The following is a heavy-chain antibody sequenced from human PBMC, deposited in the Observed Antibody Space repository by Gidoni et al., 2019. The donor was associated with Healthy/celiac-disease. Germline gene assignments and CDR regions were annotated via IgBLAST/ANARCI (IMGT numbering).Heavy chain of an antibody. CDR3: ARGGKQWLVPLAFDY. V-gene: IGHV4-34*01. J-gene: IGHJ4*02. CDR2: INHSGSP. CDR1: GGSFSGYY. D-gene: IGHD6-19*01. Sequence: QVQLQQWGAGLLKPSETLSLTCAVYGGSFSGYYWSWIRQPPGKGLEWIGEINHSGSPNYNPSLKSRVTISVDTSKNQFSLKLSSVTAADTAVYYCARGGKQWLVPLAFDYWGQGTLVTVSS.